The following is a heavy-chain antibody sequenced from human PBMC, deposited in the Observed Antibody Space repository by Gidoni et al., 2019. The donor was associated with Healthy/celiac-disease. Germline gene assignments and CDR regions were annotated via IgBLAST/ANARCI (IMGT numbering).Heavy chain of an antibody. J-gene: IGHJ4*02. CDR3: ARGAVGAGSPEPQLARYFDY. Sequence: QVQLQQWGAGLLKPSETLSLTCAVYGGSFSGYYWSWIRQPPGKGLEWIGEINHSGSTNYNPSLKSRVTISVDTSKNQFSLKLSSVTAADTAVYYCARGAVGAGSPEPQLARYFDYRGQGTLVTVSS. CDR2: INHSGST. CDR1: GGSFSGYY. V-gene: IGHV4-34*01. D-gene: IGHD6-6*01.